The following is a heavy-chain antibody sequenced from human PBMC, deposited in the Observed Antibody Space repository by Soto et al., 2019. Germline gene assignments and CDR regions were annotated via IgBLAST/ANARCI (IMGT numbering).Heavy chain of an antibody. CDR2: ISYDGDNK. D-gene: IGHD3-16*01. V-gene: IGHV3-30-3*01. Sequence: QVQLVESGGGVVQPGRSLTLSCAASGFTFRNYAMQWVRQAPGKGLEWVATISYDGDNKYYTDSVKGPFTISRDNSKNTLYLQMNSLRPEDTAVYYCARPWGQLSTYYYGMDTWGQGTTVTVSS. J-gene: IGHJ6*02. CDR3: ARPWGQLSTYYYGMDT. CDR1: GFTFRNYA.